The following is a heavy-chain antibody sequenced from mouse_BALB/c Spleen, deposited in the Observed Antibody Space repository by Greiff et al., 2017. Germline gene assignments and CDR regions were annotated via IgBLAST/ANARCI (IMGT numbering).Heavy chain of an antibody. CDR3: ARGGRGFAY. D-gene: IGHD3-3*01. CDR1: GFAFSSYD. CDR2: ISSGGGST. V-gene: IGHV5-12-1*01. Sequence: EVQLVESGGGLVKPGGSLKLSCAASGFAFSSYDMSWVRQTPEKRLEWVAYISSGGGSTYYPDTVKGRFTISRDNAKNTLYLQMSSLKSEDTAMYYCARGGRGFAYWGQGTLVTVSA. J-gene: IGHJ3*01.